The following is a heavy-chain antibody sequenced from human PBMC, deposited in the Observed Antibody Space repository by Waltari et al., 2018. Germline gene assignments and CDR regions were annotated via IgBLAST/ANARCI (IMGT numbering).Heavy chain of an antibody. D-gene: IGHD2-15*01. CDR1: GYPFTSYG. CDR2: ISAYNGNT. CDR3: ARDLRQLYESEEGFDY. J-gene: IGHJ4*02. Sequence: QVQLVQSGAEVKKPGASVKVSCKASGYPFTSYGISWVRQAPGQGLEWMGWISAYNGNTNYAQKLQGRVTMTTDTSTSTAYMELRSLRSDDTAVYYCARDLRQLYESEEGFDYWGQGTLVTVSS. V-gene: IGHV1-18*01.